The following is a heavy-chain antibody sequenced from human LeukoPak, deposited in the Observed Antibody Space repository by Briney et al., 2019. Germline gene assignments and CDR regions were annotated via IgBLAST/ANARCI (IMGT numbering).Heavy chain of an antibody. CDR1: GDSMSTFD. CDR3: ARHSPSGWYYFDS. J-gene: IGHJ4*02. Sequence: SATVSLTCNVSGDSMSTFDWSWIRQPAGKGLEWVGQVFTTGTTAYTSSLKSRLTISIDKSSNQVSLKLISVTAADTAVYYCARHSPSGWYYFDSWGQGALVIVSS. CDR2: VFTTGTT. V-gene: IGHV4-4*07. D-gene: IGHD6-19*01.